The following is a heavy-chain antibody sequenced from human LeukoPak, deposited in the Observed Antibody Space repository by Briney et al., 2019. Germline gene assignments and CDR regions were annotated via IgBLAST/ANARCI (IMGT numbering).Heavy chain of an antibody. CDR2: IYSGESA. J-gene: IGHJ4*02. Sequence: GGSLRLACAASGFSVSRNYMSWVRQAPGKGLEWVSTIYSGESAYYADSVKGRFTISRDNSKNALVLQMNSLTAADTAVYYCARDGGSGYCSSSNCYEGFDYWGQGTLVTVSS. D-gene: IGHD2-2*01. CDR3: ARDGGSGYCSSSNCYEGFDY. CDR1: GFSVSRNY. V-gene: IGHV3-66*01.